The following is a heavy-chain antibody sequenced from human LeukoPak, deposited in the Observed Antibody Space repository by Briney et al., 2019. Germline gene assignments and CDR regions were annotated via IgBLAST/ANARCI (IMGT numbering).Heavy chain of an antibody. D-gene: IGHD3-3*01. CDR1: GGSFSGYY. CDR3: ARDPTKKYYDFWSGYRGGHYFDY. J-gene: IGHJ4*02. Sequence: PSETLSLTCAVYGGSFSGYYWSWLRQPPGKGLEWIGEINHSGSTNYNPSLKSRVTISVDTSKNQFSLKLSSVTAADTAVYYCARDPTKKYYDFWSGYRGGHYFDYWGQGTLVTVSS. V-gene: IGHV4-34*01. CDR2: INHSGST.